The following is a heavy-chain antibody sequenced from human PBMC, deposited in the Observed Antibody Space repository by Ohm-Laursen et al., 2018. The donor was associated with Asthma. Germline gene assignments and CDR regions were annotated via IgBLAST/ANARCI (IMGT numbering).Heavy chain of an antibody. V-gene: IGHV4-31*03. Sequence: TLSLTCTVSGGSINTDYYWSWIRQHPGKGLEWIGYIYYSGSTNYNPSLKSRVTISVDTSKNQFSLKLSSVTAADTAVYYCARALTMIRGVVYYGMDVWGQGTTVTVSS. CDR3: ARALTMIRGVVYYGMDV. D-gene: IGHD3-10*01. CDR1: GGSINTDYY. CDR2: IYYSGST. J-gene: IGHJ6*02.